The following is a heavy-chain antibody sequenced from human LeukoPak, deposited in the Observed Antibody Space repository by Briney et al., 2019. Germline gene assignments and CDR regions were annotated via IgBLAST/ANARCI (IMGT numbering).Heavy chain of an antibody. CDR2: ISSSSSYI. J-gene: IGHJ4*02. CDR3: AGVCSGSHCGH. Sequence: GGSLRLSWAAAGFSVVSYGVDWGRQAPGKGLEWVSSISSSSSYIYYADSVKGRFTISRDNTKNALYLQMNSLSAQGPAIYYGAGVCSGSHCGHWGQGTLVTVSS. D-gene: IGHD2-15*01. CDR1: GFSVVSYG. V-gene: IGHV3-21*01.